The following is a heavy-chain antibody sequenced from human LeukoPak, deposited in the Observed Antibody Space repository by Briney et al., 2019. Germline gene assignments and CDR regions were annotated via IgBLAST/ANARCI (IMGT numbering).Heavy chain of an antibody. D-gene: IGHD1-26*01. CDR3: ARGEWGFDY. Sequence: GGSLRLSCAASGFTFSSYWMSWVRQAPGEGLEWVANIKQDGTEKYYMDSVKGRFSISRDNAKNSLYLQMNALRAEDTAVYYCARGEWGFDYWGQGTLVTVSS. V-gene: IGHV3-7*04. J-gene: IGHJ4*02. CDR2: IKQDGTEK. CDR1: GFTFSSYW.